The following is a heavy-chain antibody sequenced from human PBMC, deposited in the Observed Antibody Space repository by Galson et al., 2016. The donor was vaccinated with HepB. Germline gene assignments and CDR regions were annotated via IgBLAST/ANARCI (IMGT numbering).Heavy chain of an antibody. J-gene: IGHJ1*01. CDR3: AKVPRSGMSGFFQH. D-gene: IGHD6-19*01. CDR1: GFTFDDYA. CDR2: ISWESGSK. V-gene: IGHV3-9*01. Sequence: SLRLSCAASGFTFDDYAMHWVRQAPGKGLEWVSGISWESGSKGYADSVKGRFTISRDNAKNSLYLQMNSLRAEDTALYYCAKVPRSGMSGFFQHWGQGTLVTVSS.